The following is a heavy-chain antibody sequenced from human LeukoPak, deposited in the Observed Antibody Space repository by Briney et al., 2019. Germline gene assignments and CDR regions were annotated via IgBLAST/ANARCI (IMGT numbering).Heavy chain of an antibody. CDR2: IYYRGST. Sequence: SETLSLTCTVSGGSINSSNYYWGWIRQPPGKGLEWIGTIYYRGSTYYNPSLKSRVTISVDTSKKQFSLKLTSVTAVDTAVYYCARHLFGSGYYPDYWGQGTLVTVSS. CDR3: ARHLFGSGYYPDY. J-gene: IGHJ4*02. CDR1: GGSINSSNYY. V-gene: IGHV4-39*01. D-gene: IGHD3-22*01.